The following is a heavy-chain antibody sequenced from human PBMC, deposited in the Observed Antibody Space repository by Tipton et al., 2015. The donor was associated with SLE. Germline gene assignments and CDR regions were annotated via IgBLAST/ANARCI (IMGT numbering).Heavy chain of an antibody. CDR3: AELSTADAFDV. J-gene: IGHJ3*01. D-gene: IGHD5/OR15-5a*01. CDR1: GFTFSRYW. V-gene: IGHV3-7*01. CDR2: IKQDGSEK. Sequence: GSLRLSCAASGFTFSRYWMTWVRQAPGKGLEWVANIKQDGSEKYYADSVKGRFTISRDSAKNSLYLQMNSLRAEDAALYYCAELSTADAFDVWGQGAMVIVSS.